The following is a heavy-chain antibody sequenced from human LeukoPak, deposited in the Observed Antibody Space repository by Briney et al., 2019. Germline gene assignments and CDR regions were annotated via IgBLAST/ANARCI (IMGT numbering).Heavy chain of an antibody. J-gene: IGHJ4*02. V-gene: IGHV3-7*03. CDR3: ARGDFWSGYYTDY. Sequence: GGSLRLSCAASGFTFSNYWMAWVRQAPGKGPEWVANINLDGSQKYYVDSVKGRFTISRDNAENSLYLQMNSLRSEDTAVYYCARGDFWSGYYTDYWGQGTLVTVSS. D-gene: IGHD3-3*01. CDR1: GFTFSNYW. CDR2: INLDGSQK.